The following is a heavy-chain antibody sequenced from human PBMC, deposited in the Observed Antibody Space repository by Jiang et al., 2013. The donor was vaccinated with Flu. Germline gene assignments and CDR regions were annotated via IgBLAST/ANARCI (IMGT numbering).Heavy chain of an antibody. CDR2: ISGSGGST. D-gene: IGHD3-16*01. J-gene: IGHJ4*02. CDR3: AISPGRRVHPEIMITFGGVIAGFDY. Sequence: LLESGGGLVQPGGSLRLSCAASGFTFSSYAMSWVRQAPGKGLEWVSAISGSGGSTYYADSVKGRFTISRDNSKNTLYLQMNSLRAEDTAVYYCAISPGRRVHPEIMITFGGVIAGFDYWGQGTLVTVSS. CDR1: GFTFSSYA. V-gene: IGHV3-23*01.